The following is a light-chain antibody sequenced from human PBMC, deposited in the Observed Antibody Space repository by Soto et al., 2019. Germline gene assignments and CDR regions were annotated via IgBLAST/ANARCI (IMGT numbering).Light chain of an antibody. J-gene: IGLJ1*01. CDR1: SSDVGDYNY. CDR2: DVS. V-gene: IGLV2-14*03. CDR3: SAYSSSGTLYV. Sequence: QSALTQPASVSGSPGQSITISCTGSSSDVGDYNYGAWYQQHPDNAPKLMIFDVSSRPSGISNRFSGSKSGSTASLTISGVQAEDEADYFCSAYSSSGTLYVFGPGTKVTVL.